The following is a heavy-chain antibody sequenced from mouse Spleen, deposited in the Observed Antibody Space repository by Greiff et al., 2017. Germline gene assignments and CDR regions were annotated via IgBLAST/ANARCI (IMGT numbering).Heavy chain of an antibody. V-gene: IGHV1-7*01. CDR2: INPSSGYT. CDR3: ARWGYGNYSYYAMDY. D-gene: IGHD2-10*02. CDR1: GYTFTSYW. Sequence: VQLQQSGAELAKPGASVKLSCKASGYTFTSYWMHWVKQRPGQGLEWIGYINPSSGYTKYNQKFKDKATLTADESSSTAYMQLSSLTYEDSAVYYCARWGYGNYSYYAMDYWGQGTSVTVSS. J-gene: IGHJ4*01.